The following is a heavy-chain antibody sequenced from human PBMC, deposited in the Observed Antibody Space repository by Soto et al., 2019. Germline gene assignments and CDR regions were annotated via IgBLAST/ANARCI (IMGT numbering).Heavy chain of an antibody. CDR3: ASGYYDSSGLDY. CDR1: GFTVSSNY. V-gene: IGHV3-53*01. Sequence: GGSLRLSCAASGFTVSSNYMSWVRQAPGKGLEWVSVIYSGGSTYYADSVKGRFTISRDNSKNTLYLQMNSLRAEDTAVYYCASGYYDSSGLDYWGQGTLVTVSS. D-gene: IGHD3-22*01. J-gene: IGHJ4*02. CDR2: IYSGGST.